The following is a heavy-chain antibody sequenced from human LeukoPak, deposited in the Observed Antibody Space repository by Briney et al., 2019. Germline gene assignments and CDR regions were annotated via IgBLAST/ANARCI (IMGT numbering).Heavy chain of an antibody. CDR1: GGSISSYY. V-gene: IGHV4-59*01. J-gene: IGHJ3*02. Sequence: SETLSLTCTVSGGSISSYYWSWIRQPPGKGLEWIGYIYYSGSTNYNPSLKSRVTISVDTSKNQFSLKLGSVTAADTAVYYCARAPLTTVTTLGAFDIWGQGKMVTVSS. CDR2: IYYSGST. CDR3: ARAPLTTVTTLGAFDI. D-gene: IGHD4-11*01.